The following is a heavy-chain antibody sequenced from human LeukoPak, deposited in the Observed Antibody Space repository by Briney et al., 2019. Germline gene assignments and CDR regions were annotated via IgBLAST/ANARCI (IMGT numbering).Heavy chain of an antibody. CDR1: GDSVSSNSVT. Sequence: SQTLSLTCAISGDSVSSNSVTWNWIRQSPSRGLEWLGRTYYRSTWYNEYAVSVRGRITVNPDTSKNQFPLHLNSVTPEDTAVYYCARRLTQYDCFDPWGQGILVTVSS. CDR2: TYYRSTWYN. V-gene: IGHV6-1*01. J-gene: IGHJ5*02. D-gene: IGHD2-2*01. CDR3: ARRLTQYDCFDP.